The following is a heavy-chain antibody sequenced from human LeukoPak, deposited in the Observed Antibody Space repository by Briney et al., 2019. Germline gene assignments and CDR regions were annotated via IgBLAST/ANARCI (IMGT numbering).Heavy chain of an antibody. J-gene: IGHJ4*02. Sequence: ASVKVSCKASGYTFTSYDINWVRQATGQGLECMGWMNPNSGNTGYAQKFQGRVTITRNTSISTAYMELSSLRSEDTAVYYCARAGGPAVTTYYFDYWGQGTLVTVSS. CDR1: GYTFTSYD. CDR2: MNPNSGNT. CDR3: ARAGGPAVTTYYFDY. D-gene: IGHD4-17*01. V-gene: IGHV1-8*03.